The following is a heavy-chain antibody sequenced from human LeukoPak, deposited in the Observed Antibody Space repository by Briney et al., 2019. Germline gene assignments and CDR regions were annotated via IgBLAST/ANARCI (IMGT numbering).Heavy chain of an antibody. Sequence: GGSLRLSCAASGFTLSSYAMTWVRQAPGRGLEWVSSVDGGGGGTYYADSVKGRFTISRDNSKDTLYLQMNGLRAEDTAVYLCAKQSAGSAAWYSLHYDFWGQGTLVTVSS. D-gene: IGHD6-13*01. CDR1: GFTLSSYA. J-gene: IGHJ4*02. V-gene: IGHV3-23*01. CDR2: VDGGGGGT. CDR3: AKQSAGSAAWYSLHYDF.